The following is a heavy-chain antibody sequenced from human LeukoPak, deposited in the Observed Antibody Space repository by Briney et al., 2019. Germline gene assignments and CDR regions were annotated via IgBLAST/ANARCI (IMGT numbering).Heavy chain of an antibody. D-gene: IGHD5-12*01. V-gene: IGHV3-30*02. CDR2: IRYDGSNK. J-gene: IGHJ6*03. Sequence: GGSLRLSCAASGFTFSSYGMHWVRQAPGKGLEWVAFIRYDGSNKYYADSVKGRFTISRDNSKNTLYLHVNSLRPEDTAVYYCAKGGGYEAQYYYYYMDVWGKGTTVTTSS. CDR1: GFTFSSYG. CDR3: AKGGGYEAQYYYYYMDV.